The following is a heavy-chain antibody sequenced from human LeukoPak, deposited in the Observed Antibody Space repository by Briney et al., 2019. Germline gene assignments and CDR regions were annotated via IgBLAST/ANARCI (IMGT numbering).Heavy chain of an antibody. D-gene: IGHD5-12*01. V-gene: IGHV3-20*04. Sequence: GGSLRLSCAVSVFIFDDFGVTWVRQVPGKGLEWVSGINWIGGSTGYADSVKGRFTISRDSAKSSLYLQMNSLRAEDTALYYCARGMDIVATRGDYYYGMDVWGQGTAVTVSS. CDR3: ARGMDIVATRGDYYYGMDV. CDR1: VFIFDDFG. J-gene: IGHJ6*02. CDR2: INWIGGST.